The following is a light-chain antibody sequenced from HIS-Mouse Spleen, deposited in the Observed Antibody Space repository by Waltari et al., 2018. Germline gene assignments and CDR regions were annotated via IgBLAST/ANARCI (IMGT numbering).Light chain of an antibody. Sequence: DIQLTQSPSFLSASVGDRVTIPCRASQGISSYLAWYQQKPGKGPKLLIYAASTLQRGVPSRFSGSGSGTEFTLTISSLQPEDFATYYCQQLKSYPPTFGQGTKVEIK. CDR2: AAS. V-gene: IGKV1-9*01. J-gene: IGKJ1*01. CDR1: QGISSY. CDR3: QQLKSYPPT.